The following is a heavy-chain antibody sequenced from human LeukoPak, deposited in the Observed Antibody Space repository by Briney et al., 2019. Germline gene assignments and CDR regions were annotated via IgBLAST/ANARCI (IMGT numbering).Heavy chain of an antibody. D-gene: IGHD2-15*01. CDR2: ISSGGSTI. V-gene: IGHV3-11*01. CDR3: AGYCSGGSCNAAGY. J-gene: IGHJ4*02. CDR1: GFTFSDYY. Sequence: GGSLRPSCAASGFTFSDYYMSWIRQAPGKGLEWVSYISSGGSTIYYADSVKGRFTTSRDNARNSLYLQMNSLRAEDTAVYYCAGYCSGGSCNAAGYWGQGTLVTVSS.